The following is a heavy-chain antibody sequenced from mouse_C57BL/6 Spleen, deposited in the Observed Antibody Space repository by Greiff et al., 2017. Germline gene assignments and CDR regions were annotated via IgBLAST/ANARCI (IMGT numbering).Heavy chain of an antibody. V-gene: IGHV1-85*01. CDR2: IYPRDGST. J-gene: IGHJ3*01. D-gene: IGHD2-4*01. CDR1: GYTFTSYD. Sequence: QVQLQQSGPELVKPGASVKLSCKASGYTFTSYDINWVKQRPGQGLEWIGRIYPRDGSTKYNEKFKGKATLTVDTSSSTAYMELHSLTSEDSAVYFCARKAANDYAAWFAYWGQGTLVTVSA. CDR3: ARKAANDYAAWFAY.